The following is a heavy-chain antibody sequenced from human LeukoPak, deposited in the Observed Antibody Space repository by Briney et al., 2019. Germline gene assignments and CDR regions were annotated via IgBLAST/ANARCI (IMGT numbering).Heavy chain of an antibody. CDR3: ARAQVDYNNGPGSQGYYCYGMDV. J-gene: IGHJ6*02. Sequence: SETLSLTCTVSGGSISSYYWSWIRQPPGKGLEWIGYIYYSGSTNYNPSLKSRVTISVDTSRNQFSLKLSSVTAADTAVYYCARAQVDYNNGPGSQGYYCYGMDVWGQGTTVTVSS. CDR2: IYYSGST. D-gene: IGHD4-11*01. V-gene: IGHV4-59*01. CDR1: GGSISSYY.